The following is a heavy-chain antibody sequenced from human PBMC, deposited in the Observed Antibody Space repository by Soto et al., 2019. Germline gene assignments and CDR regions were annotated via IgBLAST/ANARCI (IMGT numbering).Heavy chain of an antibody. V-gene: IGHV4-39*01. J-gene: IGHJ6*03. Sequence: SETLSLTCTVSGGSISSSSYYWGWIRQPPGKGLEWIGSIYYSGSTYYNPSLKSRVTISVDTSKNQFSLKLSSVTAADTAVYYCARIVPYGDYHYYYYMDVWGKGTTVTVSS. CDR1: GGSISSSSYY. CDR2: IYYSGST. D-gene: IGHD4-17*01. CDR3: ARIVPYGDYHYYYYMDV.